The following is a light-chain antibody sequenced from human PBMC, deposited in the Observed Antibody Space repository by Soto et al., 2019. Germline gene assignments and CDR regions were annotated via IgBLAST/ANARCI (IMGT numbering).Light chain of an antibody. CDR3: QQIYVAPVT. Sequence: DIQMTQSPSSLSASVGDRVTITCRASQSISSCLYWYQQKPGKAPKLLIYAASNLQTGVPSRFSGSESGTDFILTISSLQPEDFATYYCQQIYVAPVTFGQGTKVEIK. J-gene: IGKJ1*01. CDR1: QSISSC. CDR2: AAS. V-gene: IGKV1-39*01.